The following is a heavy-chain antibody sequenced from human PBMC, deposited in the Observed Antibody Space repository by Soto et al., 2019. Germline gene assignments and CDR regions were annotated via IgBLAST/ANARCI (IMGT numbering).Heavy chain of an antibody. CDR2: IYYSGST. V-gene: IGHV4-31*03. D-gene: IGHD6-6*01. J-gene: IGHJ4*02. CDR3: ARSSIAPRLFMYPFDY. CDR1: GGSISSGGYY. Sequence: PSETLSLTCTVSGGSISSGGYYWSWIRQHPGKGLEWIGYIYYSGSTYYNPSLKSRVIISVDMSKNQFSLKLSSVTAADTAVYYCARSSIAPRLFMYPFDYWGQGTLVTVSS.